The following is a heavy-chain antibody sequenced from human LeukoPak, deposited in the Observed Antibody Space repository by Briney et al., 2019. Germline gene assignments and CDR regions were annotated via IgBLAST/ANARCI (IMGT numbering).Heavy chain of an antibody. D-gene: IGHD5-24*01. V-gene: IGHV3-23*01. CDR2: IGGSGTGT. J-gene: IGHJ3*02. Sequence: GGSLRLSSVASGLTFCAYAMTWVRGAAGPEGGGVSGIGGSGTGTDYAATVKCRFTISSDYSSTTLYLQLSSLIAQATAVYCFAKDLRWLQPGGAFDSRAQGTMLTVSS. CDR1: GLTFCAYA. CDR3: AKDLRWLQPGGAFDS.